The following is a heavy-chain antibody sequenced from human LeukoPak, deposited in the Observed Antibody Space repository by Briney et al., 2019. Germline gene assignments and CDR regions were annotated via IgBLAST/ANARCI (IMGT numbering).Heavy chain of an antibody. D-gene: IGHD3-10*01. CDR3: ARGLYGSGSYSWFDP. CDR2: INPSGGST. V-gene: IGHV1-46*01. CDR1: GYTFTSYY. J-gene: IGHJ5*02. Sequence: ASVKVSCKASGYTFTSYYMHGVRQAPGQGLEWMGIINPSGGSTSYAQKFQGRVTMTRDTSTSTVYMELSSLRSEDTAVYYCARGLYGSGSYSWFDPWGQGTLVTVSS.